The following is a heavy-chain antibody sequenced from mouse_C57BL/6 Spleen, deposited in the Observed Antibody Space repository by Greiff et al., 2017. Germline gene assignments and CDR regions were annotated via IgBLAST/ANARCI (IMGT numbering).Heavy chain of an antibody. CDR1: GFNIKNTY. CDR3: APLLDGYYPY. CDR2: IDPANGNT. D-gene: IGHD2-3*01. J-gene: IGHJ2*01. V-gene: IGHV14-3*01. Sequence: DVKLQESVAELVRPGASVKLSCTASGFNIKNTYMHWVKQSPEQGLEWIGWIDPANGNTKYAPKFQGKATITAYTSSNAAYLQLSSLTSEDTYIYYCAPLLDGYYPYWGQGTTVTVSS.